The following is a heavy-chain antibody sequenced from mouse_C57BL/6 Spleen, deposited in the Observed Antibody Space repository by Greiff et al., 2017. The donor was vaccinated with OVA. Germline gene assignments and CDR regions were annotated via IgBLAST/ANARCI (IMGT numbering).Heavy chain of an antibody. Sequence: EVQLQQSGPELVKPGASVKISCKASGYTFTDYYMNWVKQSHGKSLEWIGDINPNNGGTSYNQKFKGKATLTVDKSSSTAYMELRSLTSEDSAVYYCARRGYDPWFAYWGQGTLVTVSA. CDR3: ARRGYDPWFAY. J-gene: IGHJ3*01. D-gene: IGHD2-3*01. CDR1: GYTFTDYY. V-gene: IGHV1-26*01. CDR2: INPNNGGT.